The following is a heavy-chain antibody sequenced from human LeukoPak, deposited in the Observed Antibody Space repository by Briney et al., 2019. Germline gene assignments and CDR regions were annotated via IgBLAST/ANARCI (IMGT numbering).Heavy chain of an antibody. J-gene: IGHJ4*02. Sequence: ASVKVSCKASGYTFTGYYMHWVRQAPGQGLEWMGWINPYSGDTNYAQKFQGRVTMTMDTSVSTAYMELSGLRSDDTAVYYCARASYDNSLRIDDYWGQGSLVTVSS. CDR1: GYTFTGYY. CDR3: ARASYDNSLRIDDY. D-gene: IGHD3-22*01. CDR2: INPYSGDT. V-gene: IGHV1-2*02.